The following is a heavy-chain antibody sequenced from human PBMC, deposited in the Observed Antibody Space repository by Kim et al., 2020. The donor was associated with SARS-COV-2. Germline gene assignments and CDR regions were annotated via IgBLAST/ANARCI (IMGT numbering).Heavy chain of an antibody. V-gene: IGHV3-21*01. CDR3: ARDSDYDILTGYYNPNDY. D-gene: IGHD3-9*01. J-gene: IGHJ4*02. Sequence: AGSVKGRFTISRDNAKNSLYLQMNSLRAEDTAVYYCARDSDYDILTGYYNPNDYWGQGTLVTVSS.